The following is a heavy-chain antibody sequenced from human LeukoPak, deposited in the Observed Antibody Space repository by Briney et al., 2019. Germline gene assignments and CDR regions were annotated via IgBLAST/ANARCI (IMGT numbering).Heavy chain of an antibody. D-gene: IGHD6-6*01. V-gene: IGHV3-21*01. Sequence: PGGSLRLSCVAAGFTLRSYSMNWVRQAPGKGLEWVSSISTSSSYIYYADSVKGRFTISRDNAKNSLYLQMNSLRAGDTALYYCARADSNIAARRIGFDYWGQGTLVTVSS. CDR1: GFTLRSYS. J-gene: IGHJ4*02. CDR2: ISTSSSYI. CDR3: ARADSNIAARRIGFDY.